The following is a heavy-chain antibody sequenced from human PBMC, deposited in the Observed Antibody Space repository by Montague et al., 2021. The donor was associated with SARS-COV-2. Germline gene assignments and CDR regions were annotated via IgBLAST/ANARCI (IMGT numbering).Heavy chain of an antibody. V-gene: IGHV3-33*01. J-gene: IGHJ6*02. CDR3: ARDWWNGDWLFGLYYYYGMDV. Sequence: SLRLSCAASGFTFSSYCMHWVRQAPGKGLEWVAVIWYDGSNKYYADSVKGRFTISRDNSKNTLYLQMNSLRAEDTAVYYCARDWWNGDWLFGLYYYYGMDVWGQGTTVTVSS. CDR2: IWYDGSNK. D-gene: IGHD3-9*01. CDR1: GFTFSSYC.